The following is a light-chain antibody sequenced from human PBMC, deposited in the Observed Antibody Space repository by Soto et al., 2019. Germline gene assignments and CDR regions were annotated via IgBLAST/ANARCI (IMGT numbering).Light chain of an antibody. CDR2: DAS. V-gene: IGKV1-5*01. CDR3: QQYNTYSWT. J-gene: IGKJ1*01. Sequence: DFQMTQSPSTLSASVGDRVTITCRASQNINSWLAWYQQKPGKAPKVLISDASNLESGVPSRFSGSGSGTEFHLTISSLQPDDFATYYCQQYNTYSWTFGQGTKVEIK. CDR1: QNINSW.